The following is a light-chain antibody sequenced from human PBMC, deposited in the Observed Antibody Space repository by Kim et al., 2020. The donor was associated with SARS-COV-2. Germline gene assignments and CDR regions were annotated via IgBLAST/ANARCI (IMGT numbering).Light chain of an antibody. CDR2: GKN. J-gene: IGLJ3*02. CDR3: NSRDSSGNLWV. V-gene: IGLV3-19*01. Sequence: LGQTVRITCQGDSLRRYYASWYQQKPGQAPVLVIYGKNNRPSGIPDRFSGSSSGNTASLTITGAQAEDEADYYCNSRDSSGNLWVFGGGTQLTVL. CDR1: SLRRYY.